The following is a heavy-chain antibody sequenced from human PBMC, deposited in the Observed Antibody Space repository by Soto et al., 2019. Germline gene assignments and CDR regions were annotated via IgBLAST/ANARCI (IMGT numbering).Heavy chain of an antibody. J-gene: IGHJ5*02. CDR3: VRGGIAGNWFDP. V-gene: IGHV4-31*03. CDR2: IFHSGST. CDR1: GGSLTSGGFY. Sequence: SETLSLTCSVSGGSLTSGGFYWSWVRQHPEKGLEWIAYIFHSGSTDYNPSLKSRIIISADTSKNQFSLKLTSVTAADTAVYYCVRGGIAGNWFDPWGQGTLVTVSS. D-gene: IGHD6-13*01.